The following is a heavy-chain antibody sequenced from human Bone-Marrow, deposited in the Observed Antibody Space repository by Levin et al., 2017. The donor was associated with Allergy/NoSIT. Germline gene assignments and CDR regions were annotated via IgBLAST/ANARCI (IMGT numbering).Heavy chain of an antibody. J-gene: IGHJ4*02. Sequence: GGSLRLSCGTSGFTFSSYDLHWVRQGTGKGLEWVSSIGATGDTNYPDSVKGRFIISRDNAKNSLFLEMNSLTAGDTAVYYCARGDSINWGTVGEFEYWGQGILVTVSS. CDR1: GFTFSSYD. D-gene: IGHD3-16*01. CDR2: IGATGDT. CDR3: ARGDSINWGTVGEFEY. V-gene: IGHV3-13*01.